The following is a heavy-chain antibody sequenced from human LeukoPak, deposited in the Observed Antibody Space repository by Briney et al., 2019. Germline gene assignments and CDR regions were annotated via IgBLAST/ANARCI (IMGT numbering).Heavy chain of an antibody. Sequence: KPSQTLSLTCTVSGGSISSGSYYWSWIRQPAGKGLEWIGRIYTSGSTNYSPSLKSRVTISVDTSKNQFSLKLSSVTAADTAVYYCPRVESRGDYMDVWGKGTTVTVSS. J-gene: IGHJ6*03. CDR1: GGSISSGSYY. V-gene: IGHV4-61*02. CDR2: IYTSGST. CDR3: PRVESRGDYMDV.